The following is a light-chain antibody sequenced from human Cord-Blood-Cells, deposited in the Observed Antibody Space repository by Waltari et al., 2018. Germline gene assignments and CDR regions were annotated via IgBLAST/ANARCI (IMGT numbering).Light chain of an antibody. V-gene: IGLV2-11*01. Sequence: QSALTQPRSVSGSPGQSVTISCTGTSSDVGGYHYVYWYQQHPGKAPKLMIDDVSKRPSGVPDRFSGSKSGNTASLTISGLQAEDEADYYCCSYAGSYTLVFGGGTKLTVL. J-gene: IGLJ3*02. CDR1: SSDVGGYHY. CDR2: DVS. CDR3: CSYAGSYTLV.